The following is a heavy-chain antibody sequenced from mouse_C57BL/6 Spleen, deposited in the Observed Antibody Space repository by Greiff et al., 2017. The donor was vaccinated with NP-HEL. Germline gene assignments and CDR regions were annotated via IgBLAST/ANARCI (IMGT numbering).Heavy chain of an antibody. J-gene: IGHJ3*01. D-gene: IGHD2-4*01. CDR2: IDPSDSYT. CDR1: GYTFTSYW. V-gene: IGHV1-69*01. CDR3: ARRRGDYDGLAY. Sequence: QVQLQQPGAELVMPGASVKLSCKASGYTFTSYWMHWVKQRPGQGLEWIGEIDPSDSYTNYNQKFKGKSTLTVDKSSSTAYMQLSSLTSEDSAVYYCARRRGDYDGLAYWGQGTLVTVSA.